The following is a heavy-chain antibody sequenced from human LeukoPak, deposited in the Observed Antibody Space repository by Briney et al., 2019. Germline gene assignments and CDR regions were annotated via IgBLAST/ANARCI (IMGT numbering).Heavy chain of an antibody. D-gene: IGHD5-18*01. CDR3: ARENRGYSYGGVYYFDY. J-gene: IGHJ4*02. CDR1: GFTFDDYG. CDR2: INWNGGST. V-gene: IGHV3-20*04. Sequence: PGGSLRLSCAASGFTFDDYGMSWVRQAPGKGLEWVSGINWNGGSTGYADSVKGRFTISRDNAKNSLYLQMNSLRAEDTALYYCARENRGYSYGGVYYFDYWGQGTLVTVSS.